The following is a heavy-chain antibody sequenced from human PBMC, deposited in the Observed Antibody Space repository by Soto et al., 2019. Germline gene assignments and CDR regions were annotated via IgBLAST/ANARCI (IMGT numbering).Heavy chain of an antibody. CDR2: IYTSGST. CDR1: GXXXXXXX. J-gene: IGHJ4*02. V-gene: IGHV4-4*07. CDR3: XXXXXXXXDY. Sequence: QVQLQESGPGLVKPSETLSLTCTVSGXXXXXXXXXXXXQXAGKGLEWIGRIYTSGSTNYNPSLKSRVTMSVDTSXNQFXLKLXXXXXXDXXXXXXXXXXXXXXDYWGQGTLVTVSS.